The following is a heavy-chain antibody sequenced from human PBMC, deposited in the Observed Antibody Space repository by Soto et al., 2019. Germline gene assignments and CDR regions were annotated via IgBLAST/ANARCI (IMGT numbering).Heavy chain of an antibody. CDR2: ISSDGETK. J-gene: IGHJ4*01. V-gene: IGHV3-30*18. CDR3: AKEVAVAGDLDY. CDR1: GFTFSSYG. Sequence: QVRLVESGGGVVQPGRSLRLSCVASGFTFSSYGIHWVRQAPGKGLEWVGVISSDGETKYYADSVKGRFTISRDNSKNTLYLQMDSLRPEDTAVYYCAKEVAVAGDLDYWGHGTRSPSPQ. D-gene: IGHD6-19*01.